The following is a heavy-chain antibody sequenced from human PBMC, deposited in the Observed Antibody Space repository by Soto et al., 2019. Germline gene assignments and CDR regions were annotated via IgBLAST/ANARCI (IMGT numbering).Heavy chain of an antibody. J-gene: IGHJ6*02. CDR3: ARHDCISSSCYYYYYYVMDV. D-gene: IGHD2-2*01. CDR1: GYTFTGYY. V-gene: IGHV1-2*02. CDR2: INPNSGGT. Sequence: ASVKVSCKASGYTFTGYYMHWVRQAPGQGLEWMGWINPNSGGTNYAQKFQGRVTITADKSTSTAYMELSSLRSEDTAVYYCARHDCISSSCYYYYYYVMDVWGQGTTVTVSS.